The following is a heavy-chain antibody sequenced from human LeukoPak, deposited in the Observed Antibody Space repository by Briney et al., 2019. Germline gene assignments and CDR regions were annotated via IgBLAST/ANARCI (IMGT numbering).Heavy chain of an antibody. J-gene: IGHJ6*02. D-gene: IGHD3-10*01. CDR2: IYYSGST. CDR1: AGSIISNY. Sequence: SETLSLTCTVSAGSIISNYWSWIRQPPGKGLEWIGDIYYSGSTNYNPSLESRVTISVDTFKNQSSLKLRSVTAADTAVYYCARDSGKNYGMDVWAQGTTVTVSS. V-gene: IGHV4-59*01. CDR3: ARDSGKNYGMDV.